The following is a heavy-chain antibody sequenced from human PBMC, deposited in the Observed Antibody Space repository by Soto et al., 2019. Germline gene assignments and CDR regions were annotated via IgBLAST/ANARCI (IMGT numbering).Heavy chain of an antibody. D-gene: IGHD5-12*01. J-gene: IGHJ5*02. Sequence: GASVKVSCKASGGTFSSYTISWVRQAPGQGLEWMGRIIPILGIANYAQKFQGRVTITADKSTSTAYMELSSLRSEDTAVYYCAREIGCSGYDPTGFDPWGQGTLVTVSS. V-gene: IGHV1-69*04. CDR2: IIPILGIA. CDR3: AREIGCSGYDPTGFDP. CDR1: GGTFSSYT.